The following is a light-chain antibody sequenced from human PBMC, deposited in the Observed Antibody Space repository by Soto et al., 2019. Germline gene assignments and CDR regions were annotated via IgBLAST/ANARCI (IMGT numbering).Light chain of an antibody. J-gene: IGKJ5*01. Sequence: EIVLTQSPATLSLSPGERATLSCRASQSVSTDLAWYPQKPGQSPRLLIYDASNRAIGIPARFSGSGSGTDFTLTTSCLEAEDFTVYYCQQRTIGPVTFGQGTRLEIK. CDR1: QSVSTD. CDR3: QQRTIGPVT. CDR2: DAS. V-gene: IGKV3-11*01.